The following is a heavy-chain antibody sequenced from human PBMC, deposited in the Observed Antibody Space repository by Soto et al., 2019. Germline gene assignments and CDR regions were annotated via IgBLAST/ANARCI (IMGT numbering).Heavy chain of an antibody. CDR2: ISDSGDT. CDR1: GGSFSVYF. J-gene: IGHJ6*02. CDR3: ARGRKKSRFHTYGIDV. Sequence: SETLSLTCAAYGGSFSVYFWNWLRHAPGEGLEWIGEISDSGDTKYNSSLESRVALAVDTSKNQFSLKLSSVTAADTAVYFCARGRKKSRFHTYGIDVWGQGTTVTVSS. V-gene: IGHV4-34*01.